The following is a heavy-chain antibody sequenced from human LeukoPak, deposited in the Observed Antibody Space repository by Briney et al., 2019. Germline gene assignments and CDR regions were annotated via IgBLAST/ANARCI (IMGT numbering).Heavy chain of an antibody. CDR3: ARDPTATVGH. Sequence: PGASLRLSCAASGFSFSSDAMSWVRQAPGKGLEWVSSIIDSGDSTYYSDSVRGRFTISRDNSKNTVYLQMNSLRAEDTAVYYCARDPTATVGHWGQGTLVTVSS. J-gene: IGHJ4*02. D-gene: IGHD4-11*01. CDR2: IIDSGDST. V-gene: IGHV3-23*01. CDR1: GFSFSSDA.